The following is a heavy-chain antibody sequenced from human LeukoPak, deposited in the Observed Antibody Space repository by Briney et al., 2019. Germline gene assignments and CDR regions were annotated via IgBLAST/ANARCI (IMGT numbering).Heavy chain of an antibody. CDR2: ISSSSTST. Sequence: GGSLRLSCAASGFTFSDYYMSWIRQAPGKGLEWISYISSSSTSTNYADSVKGRFTISRDNAKNSLHLQMNSLRAEDTAVYYCAKANGYYFDCWGQGTLVTVSS. D-gene: IGHD2-8*01. J-gene: IGHJ4*02. CDR3: AKANGYYFDC. CDR1: GFTFSDYY. V-gene: IGHV3-11*05.